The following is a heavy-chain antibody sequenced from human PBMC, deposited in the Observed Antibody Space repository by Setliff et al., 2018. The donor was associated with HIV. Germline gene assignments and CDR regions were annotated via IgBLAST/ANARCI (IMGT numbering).Heavy chain of an antibody. D-gene: IGHD3-3*01. CDR3: GAFSSGYPY. Sequence: GGSLRLSCAASGLTLSDHFMDWVRQAPGKGLEWVGRTKHKPSGYATEYAASVQGRFTFSRDDSKNSLYLQMNSLKIEDTAVYFCGAFSSGYPYWGQGTLVTVSS. CDR2: TKHKPSGYAT. J-gene: IGHJ4*02. CDR1: GLTLSDHF. V-gene: IGHV3-72*01.